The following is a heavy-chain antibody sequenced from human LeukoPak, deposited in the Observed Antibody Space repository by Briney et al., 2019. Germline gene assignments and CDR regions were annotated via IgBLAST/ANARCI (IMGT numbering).Heavy chain of an antibody. D-gene: IGHD3-22*01. J-gene: IGHJ4*02. V-gene: IGHV5-51*01. CDR1: GYSFTSYW. CDR2: IYPGDSDT. CDR3: ATTSDSSGVAFDY. Sequence: GESLKISCKGSGYSFTSYWIGWVRQMPGKGLEWMGIIYPGDSDTRYSPSFQGQVTISADKSISTAYLQLSSLKASDTAMYYCATTSDSSGVAFDYWGQGTLVTVSS.